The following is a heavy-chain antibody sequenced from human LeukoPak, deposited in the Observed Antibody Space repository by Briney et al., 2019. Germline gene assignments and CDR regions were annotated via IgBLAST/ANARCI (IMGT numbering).Heavy chain of an antibody. V-gene: IGHV1-46*01. CDR3: ASSVGYCSSTSCYRVYYYYGMDV. CDR1: GYTFTSYY. D-gene: IGHD2-2*02. Sequence: ASVKVSCKASGYTFTSYYMHWVRQAPGQGLEWMGIINPSGGSTSYAQKFQGRVTMTRDTSTSTVYMELGSLRSEDTAVYYCASSVGYCSSTSCYRVYYYYGMDVWGQGTTVTVSS. J-gene: IGHJ6*02. CDR2: INPSGGST.